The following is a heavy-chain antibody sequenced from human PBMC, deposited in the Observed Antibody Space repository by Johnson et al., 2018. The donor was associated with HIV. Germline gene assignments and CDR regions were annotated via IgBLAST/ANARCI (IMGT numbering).Heavy chain of an antibody. Sequence: VQLVESGGGLLQPGGSLTLSCAASGFTFIDAWMNWVHQSPGKGLEWVGRINTKTDGGTTDYAAAVKGRFTISRDDSKNTLYLQMNSLKTEDTPVYYCTTFYCGGDCYGFDIWGQGTMVTVSS. CDR1: GFTFIDAW. D-gene: IGHD2-21*01. V-gene: IGHV3-15*01. CDR3: TTFYCGGDCYGFDI. CDR2: INTKTDGGTT. J-gene: IGHJ3*02.